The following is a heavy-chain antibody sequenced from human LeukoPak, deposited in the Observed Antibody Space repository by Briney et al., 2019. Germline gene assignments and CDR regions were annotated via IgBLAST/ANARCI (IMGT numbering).Heavy chain of an antibody. J-gene: IGHJ3*02. CDR1: GFAFSIYA. D-gene: IGHD6-25*01. Sequence: PGGSLRLSSVASGFAFSIYAMHWVRQAPGKGLEYVAAIGSAGIYTYYAVSVKGRFTISSDSSKNTLFLQMGSLRVEDMAVYYRVRGVSGLDLISRAAAGNDAFDIWGQGTMVTVSS. CDR2: IGSAGIYT. CDR3: VRGVSGLDLISRAAAGNDAFDI. V-gene: IGHV3-64*02.